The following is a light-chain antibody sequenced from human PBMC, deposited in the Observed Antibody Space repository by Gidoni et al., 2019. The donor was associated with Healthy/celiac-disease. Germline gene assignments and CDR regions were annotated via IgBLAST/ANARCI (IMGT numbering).Light chain of an antibody. Sequence: IVMPPSPLPLPVTPGEPSSISCRSSQSLLHSNGYTYLDWYLQKPGQSPQLLIYLGSNRASGVPDRFSGSGSGTDFTLKISRVEAEDVGVYYCMQALQTPYTFGQGTKLEIK. CDR2: LGS. CDR1: QSLLHSNGYTY. CDR3: MQALQTPYT. V-gene: IGKV2-28*01. J-gene: IGKJ2*01.